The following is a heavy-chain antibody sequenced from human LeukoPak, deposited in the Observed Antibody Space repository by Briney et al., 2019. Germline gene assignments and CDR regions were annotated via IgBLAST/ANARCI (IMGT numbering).Heavy chain of an antibody. CDR1: GFTFSSYA. D-gene: IGHD3-22*01. Sequence: GGSLRLSCAASGFTFSSYAMSWVRQAPGKGLEWVAVIWYDGSNKYYADSVKGRFTISRDNSKNTLYLQMNSLRAEDTAVYYCARDGPRDDSSGYFPYYFDYWGQGTLVTVSS. J-gene: IGHJ4*02. CDR2: IWYDGSNK. CDR3: ARDGPRDDSSGYFPYYFDY. V-gene: IGHV3-33*08.